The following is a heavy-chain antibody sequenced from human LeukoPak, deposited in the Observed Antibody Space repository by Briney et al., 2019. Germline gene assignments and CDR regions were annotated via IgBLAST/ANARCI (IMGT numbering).Heavy chain of an antibody. CDR2: FDPEDGET. CDR1: GYTLTKLS. V-gene: IGHV1-24*01. J-gene: IGHJ4*02. D-gene: IGHD2-15*01. Sequence: ASVKVSCKVSGYTLTKLSMHWVRQAPGKGLEWMGGFDPEDGETIYAQKFQGRVTMTEDTSTDTAYMELSSLRSEDTAVYYCATDLVVVVAAPKWGQGTLVTVSS. CDR3: ATDLVVVVAAPK.